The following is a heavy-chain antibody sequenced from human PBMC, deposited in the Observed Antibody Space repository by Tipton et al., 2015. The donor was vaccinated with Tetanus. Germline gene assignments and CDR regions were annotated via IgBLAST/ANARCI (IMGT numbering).Heavy chain of an antibody. CDR1: GGSISSYY. CDR2: IYYSGST. V-gene: IGHV4-59*01. Sequence: TLSLTCTVSGGSISSYYWSWIRQPPGKGLEWIGYIYYSGSTNYNPSLKSRVTISVDTSKNQFSLKLSSVTAADTAVYYCARAPGVVTAIYYFDYWGQGTLVTVSS. D-gene: IGHD2-21*02. J-gene: IGHJ4*02. CDR3: ARAPGVVTAIYYFDY.